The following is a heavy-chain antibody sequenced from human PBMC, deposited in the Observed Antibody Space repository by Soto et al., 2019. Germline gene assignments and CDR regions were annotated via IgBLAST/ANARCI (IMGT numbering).Heavy chain of an antibody. CDR3: ALFGGLGGTAELVDYRCGMDV. CDR1: GYTFTSYY. D-gene: IGHD3-10*01. Sequence: ASVKVSCKASGYTFTSYYMHWVRQAPGQGLEWMGIINPSGGSTSYAQKFQGRVTMTRDTSTSTVYMELSSLRSEDTAVYYCALFGGLGGTAELVDYRCGMDVWGKGTTVTVSS. V-gene: IGHV1-46*01. CDR2: INPSGGST. J-gene: IGHJ6*04.